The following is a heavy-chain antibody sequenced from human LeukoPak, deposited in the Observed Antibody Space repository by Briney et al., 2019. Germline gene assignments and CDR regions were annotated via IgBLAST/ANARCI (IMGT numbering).Heavy chain of an antibody. V-gene: IGHV4-34*01. CDR1: GGSFSGYY. CDR2: INHSGST. CDR3: ARGRYSSSPIYYYYYGMDV. D-gene: IGHD6-6*01. J-gene: IGHJ6*02. Sequence: ASETLSLTCAVYGGSFSGYYWSWIRQPPGKGLEWIGEINHSGSTNYNPSLKSRVTISVDTSKNQFSLKLSSVTAADTAVYYCARGRYSSSPIYYYYYGMDVWGQGTTVTVSS.